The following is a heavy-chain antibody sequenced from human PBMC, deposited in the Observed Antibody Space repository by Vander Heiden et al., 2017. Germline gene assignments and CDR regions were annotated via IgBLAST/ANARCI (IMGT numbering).Heavy chain of an antibody. D-gene: IGHD6-19*01. Sequence: QVQLQESGPGLVKPSETLSLTCTVSGASISSYYWSWIRQPAGKGLEWIGRIYTSESTNYNPALKSRVTVSVDTSKNQFSLKMRSVTAADTAVYYCARGGGAGNLPFDYWGQGTMVTVYS. CDR1: GASISSYY. J-gene: IGHJ4*02. CDR3: ARGGGAGNLPFDY. V-gene: IGHV4-4*07. CDR2: IYTSEST.